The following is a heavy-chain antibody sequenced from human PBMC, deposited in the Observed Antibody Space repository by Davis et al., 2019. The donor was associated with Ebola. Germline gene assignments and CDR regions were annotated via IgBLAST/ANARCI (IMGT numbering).Heavy chain of an antibody. D-gene: IGHD3-10*01. Sequence: GESLKISCAASGFTFSSYAMSWVRQAPGKGLEWVSAISGSGGSTYYADSVKGRFTISRDNSKNTLYLQMNSLRAEDTAVYYCAKDSPFGDFSLDVWGQGTTVTVSS. J-gene: IGHJ6*02. CDR3: AKDSPFGDFSLDV. CDR1: GFTFSSYA. CDR2: ISGSGGST. V-gene: IGHV3-23*01.